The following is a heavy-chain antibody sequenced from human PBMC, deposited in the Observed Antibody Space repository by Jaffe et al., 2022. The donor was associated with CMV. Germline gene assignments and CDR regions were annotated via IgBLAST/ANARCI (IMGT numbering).Heavy chain of an antibody. Sequence: EVQLVESGGGLVKPGGSLRLSCAASGFTFSNAWMSWVRQAPGKGLEWVGRIKSKTDGGTTDYAAPVKGRFTISRDDSKNTLYLQMNSLKTEDTAVYYCTTGYYYDSSGYYHDYWGQGTLVTVSS. V-gene: IGHV3-15*01. CDR2: IKSKTDGGTT. J-gene: IGHJ4*02. CDR1: GFTFSNAW. D-gene: IGHD3-22*01. CDR3: TTGYYYDSSGYYHDY.